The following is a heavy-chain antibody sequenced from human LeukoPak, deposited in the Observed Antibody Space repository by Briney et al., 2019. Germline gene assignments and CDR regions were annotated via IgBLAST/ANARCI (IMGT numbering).Heavy chain of an antibody. CDR2: INPNSGGT. V-gene: IGHV1-2*02. Sequence: ASVKVSCKASGYTFTGYYMHWVRQAPGQGLEWMGWINPNSGGTNYAQKFQGRVTMTRDTSISTAYMELSRLRSDDTAVYYCARGNLDYSSSLDAFDIWGQGTMVTVSS. J-gene: IGHJ3*02. D-gene: IGHD6-6*01. CDR1: GYTFTGYY. CDR3: ARGNLDYSSSLDAFDI.